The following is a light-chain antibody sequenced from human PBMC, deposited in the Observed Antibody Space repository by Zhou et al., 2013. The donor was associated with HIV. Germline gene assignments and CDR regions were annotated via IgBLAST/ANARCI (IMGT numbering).Light chain of an antibody. CDR1: QSISSW. CDR3: HQYRWSPRT. J-gene: IGKJ1*01. CDR2: KAS. V-gene: IGKV1-5*03. Sequence: DIQMTQSPSTLSASVGDRVTITCRASQSISSWLAWYQQKPGKAPKLLIYKASSLESGVPSRFSGSGSGTDFTLVINRLEPEDFAVYFCHQYRWSPRTFGQGTKV.